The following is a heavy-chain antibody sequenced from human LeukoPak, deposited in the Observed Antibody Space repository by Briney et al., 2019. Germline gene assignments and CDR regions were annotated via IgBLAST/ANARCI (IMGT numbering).Heavy chain of an antibody. CDR3: AKNASGGLDY. CDR1: GFTFRSYA. D-gene: IGHD2-15*01. J-gene: IGHJ4*02. CDR2: IGTLGDIA. Sequence: GGSLRLSCAASGFTFRSYAMTWVRQAPGKGLERVSAIGTLGDIAYYADSVRGRFTISRDNSKNTLYLQMTSLRAEDTAIYYCAKNASGGLDYWGQGTLVTVSS. V-gene: IGHV3-23*01.